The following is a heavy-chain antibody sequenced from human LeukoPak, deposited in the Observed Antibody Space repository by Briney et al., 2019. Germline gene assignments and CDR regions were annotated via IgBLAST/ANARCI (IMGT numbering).Heavy chain of an antibody. J-gene: IGHJ6*02. CDR2: MNANSGNT. D-gene: IGHD3-10*01. CDR1: GYTFTSYD. Sequence: GASVKVSCKASGYTFTSYDINWVRQATGQGLEWMGWMNANSGNTGYAQKFQGRVTMTRNTSISTAYMELSSLRSEDTAVYYCARVYYGSGSQYYYYGMDVWGQGTTVTVSS. CDR3: ARVYYGSGSQYYYYGMDV. V-gene: IGHV1-8*01.